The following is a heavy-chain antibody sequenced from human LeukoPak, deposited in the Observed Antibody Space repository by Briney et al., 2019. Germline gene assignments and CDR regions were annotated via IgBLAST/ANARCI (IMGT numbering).Heavy chain of an antibody. CDR2: ISAYNGNT. Sequence: ASVKVSCKTSGYTFSSYAISWVRQAPGQGLEWMGWISAYNGNTNYAQKLQGRVTMTTDTSTGTAYMELRSLRSDDTAVYYCARDSSGWSDWGQGTLVTVSS. V-gene: IGHV1-18*01. CDR3: ARDSSGWSD. CDR1: GYTFSSYA. J-gene: IGHJ4*02. D-gene: IGHD6-19*01.